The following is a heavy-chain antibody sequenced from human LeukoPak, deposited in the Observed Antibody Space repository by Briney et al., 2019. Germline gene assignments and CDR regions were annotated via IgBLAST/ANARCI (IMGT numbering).Heavy chain of an antibody. D-gene: IGHD6-19*01. CDR2: IQNDESNK. Sequence: GGSLRLSCAASGFKFSDYGFHWFRQAPGKGLDWVTFIQNDESNKYYADSVRGRFTISRDSSRNTLFLQMKSLTAEDAARYYCVKDGIAVAEPDFWGQGVLVIVSS. J-gene: IGHJ4*02. V-gene: IGHV3-30*02. CDR3: VKDGIAVAEPDF. CDR1: GFKFSDYG.